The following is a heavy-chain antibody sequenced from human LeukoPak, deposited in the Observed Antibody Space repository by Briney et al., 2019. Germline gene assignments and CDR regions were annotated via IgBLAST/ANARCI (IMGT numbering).Heavy chain of an antibody. V-gene: IGHV4-31*03. CDR2: IYYSGTT. D-gene: IGHD3-10*01. CDR1: GGSISSGDYY. Sequence: SETLSLTCTVSGGSISSGDYYWSWIRQHPGRGLEWIGYIYYSGTTYYNPSLKSRVTISLDTSKNQFSLKLSSVTAADTAVYYCARDQEDSGTDYWGQGTLVTVSS. J-gene: IGHJ4*02. CDR3: ARDQEDSGTDY.